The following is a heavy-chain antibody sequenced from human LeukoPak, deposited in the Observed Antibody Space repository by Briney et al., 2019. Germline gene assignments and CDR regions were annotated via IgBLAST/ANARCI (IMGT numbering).Heavy chain of an antibody. CDR3: AAIAVAGRDTDY. D-gene: IGHD6-19*01. J-gene: IGHJ4*02. V-gene: IGHV3-48*03. Sequence: GRTLRHSCAASGFTFSSYELNWIRQAPGKGLKWVSYISSSGSTIYYADSVKGRFTISRDNAKNSLYLQMNSLRAEDTAVYYCAAIAVAGRDTDYWGQGTLVTVSS. CDR2: ISSSGSTI. CDR1: GFTFSSYE.